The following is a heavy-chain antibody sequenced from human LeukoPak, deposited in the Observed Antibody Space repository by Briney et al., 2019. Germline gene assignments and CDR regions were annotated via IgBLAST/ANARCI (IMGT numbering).Heavy chain of an antibody. D-gene: IGHD5-18*01. J-gene: IGHJ4*02. CDR3: ASLRYSSN. CDR2: ISYDGSNK. Sequence: GGSLRLSCAASGFTFSSYAMHWVRQAPGKGLEWVAVISYDGSNKYYADSVKGRFTISRDNSKNTLYLQMNSLRAEDTAVYYCASLRYSSNWGQGTLVTVSS. V-gene: IGHV3-30-3*01. CDR1: GFTFSSYA.